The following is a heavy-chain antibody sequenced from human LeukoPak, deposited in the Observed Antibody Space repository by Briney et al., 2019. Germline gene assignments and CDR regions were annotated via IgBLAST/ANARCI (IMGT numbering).Heavy chain of an antibody. CDR1: GYSFSIYG. Sequence: ASVKVSFKASGYSFSIYGITWARQAPGQGLESLGWISASDGTTNYAQKVQDRVTMTTDTSTSTAYLELRSLRSEDTAVYYCARCGAAVTTHFSHWGQGTLVTVSS. CDR3: ARCGAAVTTHFSH. J-gene: IGHJ4*02. V-gene: IGHV1-18*01. CDR2: ISASDGTT. D-gene: IGHD4-17*01.